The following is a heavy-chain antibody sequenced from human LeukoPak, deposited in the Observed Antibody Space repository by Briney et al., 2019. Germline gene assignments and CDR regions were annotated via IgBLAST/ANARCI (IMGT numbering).Heavy chain of an antibody. CDR2: IWYDGSNK. Sequence: GGSLRLSCAASGFTFSSYGMHWVRQAPGKGLEWVAVIWYDGSNKYYADSVKGRFTISRDNSKNTLYLQMNSLRAEDTAVYYCARAPGGPLRYFDWPPDPWGQGTLVTVSS. J-gene: IGHJ5*02. CDR1: GFTFSSYG. CDR3: ARAPGGPLRYFDWPPDP. D-gene: IGHD3-9*01. V-gene: IGHV3-33*01.